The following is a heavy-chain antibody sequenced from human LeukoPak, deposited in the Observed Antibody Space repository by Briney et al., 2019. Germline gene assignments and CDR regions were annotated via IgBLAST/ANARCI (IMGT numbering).Heavy chain of an antibody. Sequence: ASVKVSCKASGYSFTTYGISWVRQAPGQGLEWMGRISTYNGNTNYAQNLQGRVTMTTDTSTSTAYMELRSLRSDDTAVYYCARGSPYYYDSSGYYQIFDYWGQGTLVTVSS. CDR2: ISTYNGNT. CDR3: ARGSPYYYDSSGYYQIFDY. V-gene: IGHV1-18*01. D-gene: IGHD3-22*01. CDR1: GYSFTTYG. J-gene: IGHJ4*02.